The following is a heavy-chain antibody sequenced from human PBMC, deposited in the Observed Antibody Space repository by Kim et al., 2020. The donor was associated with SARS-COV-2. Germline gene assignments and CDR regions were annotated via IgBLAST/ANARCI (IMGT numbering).Heavy chain of an antibody. V-gene: IGHV3-30*09. CDR1: GFTFSSYA. Sequence: GGSLRLSCAASGFTFSSYAMHWVRQAPGKGLEWVAVISYDGGNKYYADSVKGRFAISRDNSKNTLYLQMNSLRGEDTAVYYCARDLQVDSWNYEEYHHYYYAMDVWGQGTAVPVSS. D-gene: IGHD1-7*01. J-gene: IGHJ6*02. CDR3: ARDLQVDSWNYEEYHHYYYAMDV. CDR2: ISYDGGNK.